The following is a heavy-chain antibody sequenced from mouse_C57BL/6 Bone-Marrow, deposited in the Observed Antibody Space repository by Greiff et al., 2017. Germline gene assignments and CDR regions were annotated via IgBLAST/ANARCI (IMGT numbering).Heavy chain of an antibody. J-gene: IGHJ3*01. CDR2: INSDGGST. V-gene: IGHV5-2*01. Sequence: EVKVVESGGGLVQPGESLKLSCESNEYEFPSHDMSWVRKTPEKGLEWVAAINSDGGSTYYPDTMERRFTITRDNTKKTQYLQMSSLRSEDTALYYCARHGLRGFAYWGQGTLVTVSA. CDR1: EYEFPSHD. D-gene: IGHD2-4*01. CDR3: ARHGLRGFAY.